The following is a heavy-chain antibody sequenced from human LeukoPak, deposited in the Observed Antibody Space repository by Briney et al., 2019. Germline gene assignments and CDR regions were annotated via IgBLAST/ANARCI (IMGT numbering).Heavy chain of an antibody. CDR2: ISSSSTYK. J-gene: IGHJ5*02. V-gene: IGHV3-21*01. D-gene: IGHD3-10*01. Sequence: GGSLRLSCAASGFTFTNYSMNWVRQTPGKGLEWVSSISSSSTYKYYADLVKGRFTISRDNARNSLYLQMNSLRVDDTAVYYCYPHYYGSGNLNWFDPWGQGTLVTVSS. CDR3: YPHYYGSGNLNWFDP. CDR1: GFTFTNYS.